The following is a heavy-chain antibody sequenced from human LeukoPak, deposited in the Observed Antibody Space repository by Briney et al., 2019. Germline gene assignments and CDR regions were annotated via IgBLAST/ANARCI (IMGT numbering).Heavy chain of an antibody. D-gene: IGHD3-22*01. CDR2: IYYSGST. J-gene: IGHJ4*02. CDR3: ARARKYYYDSSGYYKPYYFDY. CDR1: GGSISSYY. Sequence: SETLSLTCTVSGGSISSYYWSWIRQPPGKGLEWIGYIYYSGSTNYNPALKSRVTISVDTSKNQFSLKLSSVTAADTAVYYCARARKYYYDSSGYYKPYYFDYWGQGTLVTVSS. V-gene: IGHV4-59*01.